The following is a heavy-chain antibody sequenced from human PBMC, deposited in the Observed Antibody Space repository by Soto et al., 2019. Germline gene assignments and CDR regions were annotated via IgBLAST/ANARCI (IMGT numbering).Heavy chain of an antibody. CDR3: ARVGYAGYSSSGGDDY. D-gene: IGHD6-13*01. J-gene: IGHJ4*02. CDR1: GGTFSSYA. V-gene: IGHV1-69*01. Sequence: QVQLVQSGAEVKKPGSSVKVSCKASGGTFSSYAISWVRQAPGQGLEWMGGIIPIFGTANYAQKFQGRFTITADESTSTAYMELSSLRAEDTAVYYCARVGYAGYSSSGGDDYWGQGTLVTVSS. CDR2: IIPIFGTA.